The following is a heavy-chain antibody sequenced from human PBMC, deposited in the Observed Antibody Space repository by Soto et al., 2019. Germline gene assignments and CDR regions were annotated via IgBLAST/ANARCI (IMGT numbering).Heavy chain of an antibody. Sequence: QITLKESGPTLVKPTQTLTLTCTFSGFSLTTRGVGVTWIRQPPGKALEWLAVIYSDDDKRYSPSLKSRLTTTKDTSKNQVVLTMTNMDPVDTAPYYCAHSADRYCSGGSCYPFDYWGQGTLVSVSS. D-gene: IGHD2-15*01. CDR3: AHSADRYCSGGSCYPFDY. CDR2: IYSDDDK. J-gene: IGHJ4*02. CDR1: GFSLTTRGVG. V-gene: IGHV2-5*02.